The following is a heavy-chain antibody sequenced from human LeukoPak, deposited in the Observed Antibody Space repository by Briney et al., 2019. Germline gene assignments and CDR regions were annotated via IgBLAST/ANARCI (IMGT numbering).Heavy chain of an antibody. J-gene: IGHJ4*02. D-gene: IGHD1-26*01. CDR2: ITSDGSET. V-gene: IGHV3-23*03. Sequence: QPGGSLILSCAASGFTFRDNAMSWVRQAPGKGLEWVSRITSDGSETSYADFVKGCFTISRDYTKNTEWLQMNSLRAEGTAVYYCAKGYFGSIEDWGQGMLVSVSS. CDR1: GFTFRDNA. CDR3: AKGYFGSIED.